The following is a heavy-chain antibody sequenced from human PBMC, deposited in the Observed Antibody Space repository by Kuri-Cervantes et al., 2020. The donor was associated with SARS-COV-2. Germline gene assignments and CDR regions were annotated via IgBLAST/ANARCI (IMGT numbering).Heavy chain of an antibody. CDR3: ATKGYHGNSGYNY. Sequence: SVKVSCKAGGTISSSAISWVRQAPGEGLEWMGGIIPIFGSTHFAQKFQGRLTITTDGSTSTAYMELSSLRSDDTAFYYCATKGYHGNSGYNYWGQGTLVTVSS. CDR1: GGTISSSA. J-gene: IGHJ4*02. D-gene: IGHD3-22*01. CDR2: IIPIFGST. V-gene: IGHV1-69*05.